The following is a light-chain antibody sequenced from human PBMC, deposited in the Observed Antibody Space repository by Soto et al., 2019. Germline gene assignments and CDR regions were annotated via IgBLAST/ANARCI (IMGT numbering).Light chain of an antibody. CDR2: EVS. Sequence: QSVLTQPASVSGSPGQSITISCTGTSSDVGGYNYVSWYQQHPGKAPKLMIYEVSNRPSGLSNRFSGSKSGNTASLTISGLQAEDEADYYCSSYRSTGTWVFGGGTTVTVL. J-gene: IGLJ3*02. V-gene: IGLV2-14*01. CDR3: SSYRSTGTWV. CDR1: SSDVGGYNY.